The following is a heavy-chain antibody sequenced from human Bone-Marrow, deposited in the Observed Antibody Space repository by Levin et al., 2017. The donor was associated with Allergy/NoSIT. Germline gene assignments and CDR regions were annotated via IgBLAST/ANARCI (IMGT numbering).Heavy chain of an antibody. Sequence: SETLSLTCTVSGGSISSYYWSWIRQPPGKGLEWIGYIYNSGSTNYSPSLKSRVTISVDTSKNQFSLKLSSVSAADTAVYYCAKAGPYCSGGSCSSGIFGYWGQGTLVTVSS. D-gene: IGHD2-15*01. V-gene: IGHV4-59*01. J-gene: IGHJ4*02. CDR3: AKAGPYCSGGSCSSGIFGY. CDR2: IYNSGST. CDR1: GGSISSYY.